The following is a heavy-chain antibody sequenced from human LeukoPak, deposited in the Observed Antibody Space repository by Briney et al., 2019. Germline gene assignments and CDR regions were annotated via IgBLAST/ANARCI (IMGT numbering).Heavy chain of an antibody. CDR2: IYYSGSI. Sequence: SETLSLTCTVSRGSISSSSYYWGWIRQPPGKGLEWLGSIYYSGSIYYNPSLKSRVTLSVDTSKSQFSLELSSVTAADTAVYYCARLLYDSRGYYYFDYWGQGTLVTVSS. J-gene: IGHJ4*02. D-gene: IGHD3-22*01. V-gene: IGHV4-39*01. CDR3: ARLLYDSRGYYYFDY. CDR1: RGSISSSSYY.